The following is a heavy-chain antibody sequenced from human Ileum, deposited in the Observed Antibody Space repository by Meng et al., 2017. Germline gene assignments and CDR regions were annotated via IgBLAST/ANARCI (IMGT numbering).Heavy chain of an antibody. J-gene: IGHJ4*02. V-gene: IGHV4-61*01. D-gene: IGHD7-27*01. CDR2: GST. CDR3: ARDHWGSLDY. Sequence: RLQESAPGLVGPSETLSLTCTVSGASVRSNNDGWGWIRQPPGKGLEWIGYGSTNHNPSLKSRVTISVDTSKNQFFLTLNSVTAADTAIYYCARDHWGSLDYWGQGILVTVSS. CDR1: GASVRSNNDG.